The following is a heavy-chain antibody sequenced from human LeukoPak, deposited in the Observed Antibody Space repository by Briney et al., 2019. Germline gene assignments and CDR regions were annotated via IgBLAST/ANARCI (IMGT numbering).Heavy chain of an antibody. CDR3: ARTTEGYCSSASCFGFSYSYYMDV. J-gene: IGHJ6*03. D-gene: IGHD2-2*01. Sequence: SETLSLTCTVSGGSFSPHYWIRIRQPPGKGLEWIGYIYYSGSTNYNPSLKSRVTISVDTSKNQFSLKLSSVIAADTAVYYCARTTEGYCSSASCFGFSYSYYMDVWGKGTTVTISS. CDR2: IYYSGST. V-gene: IGHV4-59*11. CDR1: GGSFSPHY.